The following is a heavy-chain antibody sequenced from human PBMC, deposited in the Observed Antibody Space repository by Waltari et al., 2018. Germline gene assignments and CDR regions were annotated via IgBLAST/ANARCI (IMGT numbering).Heavy chain of an antibody. J-gene: IGHJ4*02. CDR1: GFTFSVFS. D-gene: IGHD6-19*01. V-gene: IGHV3-64*07. Sequence: EVQMVESGGGLVQPGGYLRRSCAASGFTFSVFSMHWVRQAPGKGLEYVSAFSRDGVTTYYADSVKGRFTISRDNSKNTLYLQMGSLRADDTAVYYCARIDGSGWYGSWGQGTLVTVSS. CDR3: ARIDGSGWYGS. CDR2: FSRDGVTT.